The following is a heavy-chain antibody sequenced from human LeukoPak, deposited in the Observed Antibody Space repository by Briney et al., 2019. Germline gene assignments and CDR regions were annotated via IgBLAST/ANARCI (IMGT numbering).Heavy chain of an antibody. V-gene: IGHV1-46*01. CDR2: INPNGGST. J-gene: IGHJ4*02. CDR3: ARVRYSGSPYYFDY. CDR1: GYSFTNYY. D-gene: IGHD1-26*01. Sequence: GASVKVSCKAVGYSFTNYYMHWVRQARGQGLEWMGLINPNGGSTSYAEKFQGRVTMTRDMSTSTVYMELSSLRSEDTAVYYCARVRYSGSPYYFDYWGQGTLVTVSS.